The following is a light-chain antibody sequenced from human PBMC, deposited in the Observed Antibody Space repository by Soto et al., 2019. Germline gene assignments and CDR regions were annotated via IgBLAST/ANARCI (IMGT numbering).Light chain of an antibody. Sequence: EIVMTQSPGTLSALPGQSATLPCRASQSVGTNLAWYQQKPGQAPRLLIYGASTRATGIPVRFSGSGSGTEFTLTISSLQSDDFAVDYWQQYNQWSPITFGQGTRLE. V-gene: IGKV3-15*01. CDR1: QSVGTN. J-gene: IGKJ5*01. CDR2: GAS. CDR3: QQYNQWSPIT.